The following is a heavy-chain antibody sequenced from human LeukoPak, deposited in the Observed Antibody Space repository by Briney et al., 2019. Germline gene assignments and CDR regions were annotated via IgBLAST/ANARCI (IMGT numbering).Heavy chain of an antibody. D-gene: IGHD3-10*01. CDR2: IRYDGSNK. V-gene: IGHV3-30*02. CDR3: AKDLNGWFGELHLFDY. CDR1: GFTFSSYG. J-gene: IGHJ4*02. Sequence: PGGSLRLSCAASGFTFSSYGMHWVRQAPGKGLEWVAFIRYDGSNKYYADSVKGRFTISRDNSKNTLYLQMNSLRAEDTAVYYCAKDLNGWFGELHLFDYWGQGTLVTVSS.